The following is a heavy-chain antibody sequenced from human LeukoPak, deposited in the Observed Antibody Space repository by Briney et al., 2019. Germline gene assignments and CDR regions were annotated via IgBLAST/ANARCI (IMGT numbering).Heavy chain of an antibody. J-gene: IGHJ3*02. D-gene: IGHD6-13*01. V-gene: IGHV1-24*01. Sequence: ASVKVSCKVSGYTLTELSMHWVRQAPGKGLEWMGGFDPEDGETIYAQKFQGRVTMTEDTSTDTAYMVLSSLRSEDTAVYYCAISSSWYDAFDIWGQGTMVTVSS. CDR1: GYTLTELS. CDR3: AISSSWYDAFDI. CDR2: FDPEDGET.